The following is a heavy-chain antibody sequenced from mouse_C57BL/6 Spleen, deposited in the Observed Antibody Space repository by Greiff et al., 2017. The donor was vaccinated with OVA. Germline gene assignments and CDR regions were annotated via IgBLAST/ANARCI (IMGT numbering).Heavy chain of an antibody. CDR2: INPNYGTT. CDR3: ARLGDVYYVGFAY. CDR1: GYSFTDYN. Sequence: VQLKQSGPELVKPGASVKISCKASGYSFTDYNMNWVKQSNGKSLEWIGVINPNYGTTSDNQKFKGKATLTVGQSSSTAYMQHNSLTSEDFAVYYCARLGDVYYVGFAYWGQGTLVTVSA. D-gene: IGHD2-3*01. V-gene: IGHV1-39*01. J-gene: IGHJ3*01.